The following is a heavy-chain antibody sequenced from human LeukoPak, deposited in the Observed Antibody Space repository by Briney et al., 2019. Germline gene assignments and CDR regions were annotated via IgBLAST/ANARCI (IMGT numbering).Heavy chain of an antibody. D-gene: IGHD3-22*01. CDR3: ARGLSSHYYDSSGYYYEFDY. CDR1: GGTFSSYA. CDR2: IIHIFGTA. V-gene: IGHV1-69*01. J-gene: IGHJ4*02. Sequence: ASVKVSCKASGGTFSSYAISWVRQAPGQGLEWMGGIIHIFGTANYAQKLQGRVTITADESTSKAYMELSSLRSEDTAVYYCARGLSSHYYDSSGYYYEFDYWGQGTLVTVSS.